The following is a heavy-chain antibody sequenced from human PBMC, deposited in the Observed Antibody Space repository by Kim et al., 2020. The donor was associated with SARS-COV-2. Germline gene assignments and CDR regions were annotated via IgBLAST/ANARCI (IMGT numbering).Heavy chain of an antibody. V-gene: IGHV3-48*04. J-gene: IGHJ4*02. CDR3: ARDLIVIEFGQQLERGY. CDR2: ISSSSSTI. Sequence: GGSLRLSCAASGFTFSSYSMNWVRQAPGKGLEWVSYISSSSSTIYYADSVKGRFTISRDNAKNSLYLQMNSLRAEDTAVYYCARDLIVIEFGQQLERGYWGQGTLVTVSS. D-gene: IGHD6-13*01. CDR1: GFTFSSYS.